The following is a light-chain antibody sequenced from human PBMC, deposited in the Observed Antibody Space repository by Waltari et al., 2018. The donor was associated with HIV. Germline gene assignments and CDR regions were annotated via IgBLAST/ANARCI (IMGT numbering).Light chain of an antibody. CDR3: QQYNELPQT. CDR1: QSVGGN. Sequence: EIVMTQSPDTLSVSPGDRATLSCRASQSVGGNLAWYQVRPGQTPSLLIYGATSRTTGFPARFSGRGSGTEFTLTISGLQSEDFASYYCQQYNELPQTFGQGTSV. V-gene: IGKV3-15*01. CDR2: GAT. J-gene: IGKJ1*01.